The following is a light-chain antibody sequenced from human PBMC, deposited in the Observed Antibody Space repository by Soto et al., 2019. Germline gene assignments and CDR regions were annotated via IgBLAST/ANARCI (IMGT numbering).Light chain of an antibody. CDR1: QSVSSW. CDR2: DAS. V-gene: IGKV1-5*01. J-gene: IGKJ3*01. CDR3: QDYKSYFFT. Sequence: DIQMTQSPSTLSASVGDRVTITCRASQSVSSWLAWYQQKPGKAPKLLIYDASSLESGVPSRFSGSGSGTEFTLTISSLQPDDFATYYCQDYKSYFFTFGPGTKVEIK.